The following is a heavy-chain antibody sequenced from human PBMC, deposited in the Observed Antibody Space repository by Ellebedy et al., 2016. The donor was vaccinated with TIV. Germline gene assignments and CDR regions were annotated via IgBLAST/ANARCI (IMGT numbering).Heavy chain of an antibody. CDR3: ARQVGGSSPLEFDY. CDR1: GYSFTSYW. V-gene: IGHV5-51*01. J-gene: IGHJ4*02. CDR2: IYPGDSDT. Sequence: KVSCXGSGYSFTSYWIGWVRQMPGKGLEWMGIIYPGDSDTRYSPSFQGQVTISADKSISTAYLQWSSQKASDTAMYYCARQVGGSSPLEFDYWGQGTLVTVSS. D-gene: IGHD6-13*01.